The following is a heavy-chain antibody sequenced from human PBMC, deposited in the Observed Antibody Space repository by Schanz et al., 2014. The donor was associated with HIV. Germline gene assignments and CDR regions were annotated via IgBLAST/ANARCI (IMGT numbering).Heavy chain of an antibody. CDR1: GFTFSSYA. Sequence: EEQLLQSGGGLVQPGGSMRLFCEASGFTFSSYAMNWVRQAPGKGLEWVSGISGSGGDTDYADSVKGRFTISRDNYRNTLDLQMDSLRAEDTAVYYCAKLGQVEWLDALDIWGQGLMVTVSS. J-gene: IGHJ3*02. CDR2: ISGSGGDT. CDR3: AKLGQVEWLDALDI. D-gene: IGHD3-3*01. V-gene: IGHV3-23*01.